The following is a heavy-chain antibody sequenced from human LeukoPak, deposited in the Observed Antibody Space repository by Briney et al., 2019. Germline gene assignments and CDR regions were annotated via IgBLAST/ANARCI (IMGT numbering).Heavy chain of an antibody. CDR2: ISAYNGST. D-gene: IGHD3-10*01. Sequence: ASVKVSCKASGYTFTSYGISWVRQAPGQALEWMGWISAYNGSTNYAQKLQGRVTMTTDTSTSTAYMELRSLRSDDTAVYYCARDRPNYYGSGSYYMLDYWGQGTLVTVSS. J-gene: IGHJ4*02. V-gene: IGHV1-18*01. CDR1: GYTFTSYG. CDR3: ARDRPNYYGSGSYYMLDY.